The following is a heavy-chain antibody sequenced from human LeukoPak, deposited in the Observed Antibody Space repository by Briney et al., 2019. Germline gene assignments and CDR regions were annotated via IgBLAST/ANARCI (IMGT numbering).Heavy chain of an antibody. J-gene: IGHJ6*02. D-gene: IGHD3-16*01. CDR2: INRDGSEE. V-gene: IGHV3-7*01. CDR1: GYIFTRDW. Sequence: GGSLRLSCAASGYIFTRDWMSWVRQVPGKGLEWVANINRDGSEEYYVDFVKGRFSISRDNAKDSLYLQMNSLRAEDTAVYYCARYEFRSGLDVWGRGATVTVSS. CDR3: ARYEFRSGLDV.